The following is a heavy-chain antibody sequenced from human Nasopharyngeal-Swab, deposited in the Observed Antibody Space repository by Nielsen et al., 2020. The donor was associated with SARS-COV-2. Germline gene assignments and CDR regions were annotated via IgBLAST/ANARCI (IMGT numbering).Heavy chain of an antibody. V-gene: IGHV3-23*01. J-gene: IGHJ6*02. D-gene: IGHD2-21*01. CDR1: GFTFSSYA. Sequence: GGSLRLSCAASGFTFSSYAMSWVPQAPGKGLEWVSAISGSGTTYYTDPVKGRFTISRDNSKNTLYLQMNSLRAEDTAVYYCARGDSFWGQGTTVTVSS. CDR2: ISGSGTT. CDR3: ARGDSF.